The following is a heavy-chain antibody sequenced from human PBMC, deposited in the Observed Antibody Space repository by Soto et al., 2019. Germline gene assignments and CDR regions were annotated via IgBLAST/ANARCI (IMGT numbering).Heavy chain of an antibody. CDR1: GYTITGHY. V-gene: IGHV1-2*02. Sequence: ASVKGSCKGAGYTITGHYIHWVRQAPEQGPEWMGEIGPESGATRYAQKFQGRVTMTRDMSITTVYMELNNLSPDDTAVYYCGRGRSGQIVVFYWGQGTPVTVS. CDR3: GRGRSGQIVVFY. CDR2: IGPESGAT. J-gene: IGHJ4*02. D-gene: IGHD1-26*01.